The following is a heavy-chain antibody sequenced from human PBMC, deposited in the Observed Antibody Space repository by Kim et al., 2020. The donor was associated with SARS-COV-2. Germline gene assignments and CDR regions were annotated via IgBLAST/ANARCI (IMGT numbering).Heavy chain of an antibody. CDR3: ARDPTGWYSNWFDP. D-gene: IGHD6-19*01. J-gene: IGHJ5*02. Sequence: YTDAGKGRFTISRDDSKNTLYLQMNSLRVEDTALYYCARDPTGWYSNWFDPWGQGTLVTVSS. V-gene: IGHV3-23*01.